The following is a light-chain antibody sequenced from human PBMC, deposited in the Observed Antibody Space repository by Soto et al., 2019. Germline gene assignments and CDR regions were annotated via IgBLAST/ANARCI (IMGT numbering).Light chain of an antibody. CDR1: SSNIGAGYP. V-gene: IGLV1-40*01. CDR3: QSYDSSLSRRWV. Sequence: QSALTQPPSVSGAPGQRVTISCTGSSSNIGAGYPVHWYQQLPGTAPKLLVAGNRPSGVPDRFSVSKSGASASLAITGLQAEDEADYYCQSYDSSLSRRWVFGGGTQVPVL. CDR2: G. J-gene: IGLJ3*02.